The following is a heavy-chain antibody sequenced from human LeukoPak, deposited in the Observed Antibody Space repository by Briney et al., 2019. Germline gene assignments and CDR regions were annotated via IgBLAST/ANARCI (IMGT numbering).Heavy chain of an antibody. Sequence: ASVKVSCKVSGYTLTELSMHWVRQAPGKGLERMGGFDPEDGETIYAQKFQGRVTMTEDTSTDTAYMELSSLRSEDTAVYYCATDQLGSSGWRNWFDPWGQGTLVTVSS. D-gene: IGHD6-19*01. CDR3: ATDQLGSSGWRNWFDP. CDR2: FDPEDGET. CDR1: GYTLTELS. J-gene: IGHJ5*02. V-gene: IGHV1-24*01.